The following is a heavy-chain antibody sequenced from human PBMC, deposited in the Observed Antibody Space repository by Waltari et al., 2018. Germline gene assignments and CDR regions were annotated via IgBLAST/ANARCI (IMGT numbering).Heavy chain of an antibody. V-gene: IGHV1-2*02. D-gene: IGHD5-18*01. J-gene: IGHJ5*01. CDR1: GYTFTGYY. CDR2: INPNSGGT. CDR3: VRDPDTVMVSLFDS. Sequence: QVQLVQSGAEVKKPGASVKVSCKASGYTFTGYYINWVRQAPGQGLEWMGWINPNSGGTNYEQKFQGRVTMTRDTSINTAYMELSRLTSDDTAVYYCVRDPDTVMVSLFDSWGQGTLVTVSS.